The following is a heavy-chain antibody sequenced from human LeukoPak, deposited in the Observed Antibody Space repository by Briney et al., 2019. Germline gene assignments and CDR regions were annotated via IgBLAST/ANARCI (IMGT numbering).Heavy chain of an antibody. J-gene: IGHJ3*02. Sequence: SETLSLTCTVSGGSINSDTYYWTWLRQPAGKALEWIGRIYTSGSTSYNPSLKSRATISVDMSENQFSLRLSSVTAADTAVYYCARGPPDENYYHYSGYWAFDIWGQGTMVTVSS. V-gene: IGHV4-61*02. CDR3: ARGPPDENYYHYSGYWAFDI. D-gene: IGHD3-22*01. CDR1: GGSINSDTYY. CDR2: IYTSGST.